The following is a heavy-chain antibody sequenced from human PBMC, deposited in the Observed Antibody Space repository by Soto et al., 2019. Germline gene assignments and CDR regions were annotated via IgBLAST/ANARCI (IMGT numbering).Heavy chain of an antibody. Sequence: GGSLRLSCAASGFTFSSYAMSWVRRAPGKGLEWVSAISGSGGSTYYADSVKGRFTISRDNSKNTLYLQMNSLRAEDTAVYYCAKDYGDYRLYYFDYWGQGTLVTVSS. CDR3: AKDYGDYRLYYFDY. CDR1: GFTFSSYA. V-gene: IGHV3-23*01. CDR2: ISGSGGST. D-gene: IGHD4-17*01. J-gene: IGHJ4*02.